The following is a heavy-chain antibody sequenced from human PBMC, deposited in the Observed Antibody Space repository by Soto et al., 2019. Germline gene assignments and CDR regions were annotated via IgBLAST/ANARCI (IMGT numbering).Heavy chain of an antibody. Sequence: QVPLVQSGAEVKKPGASVKVSCKASGYTFTSYGISWVRQAPGQGLEWMGWISAYNGNTNYAQKLQGRVTMTTDTATGTAYVGLRSLRSYDTAVYYCARGTRYYYGSGRSGGMEDRGQGATVTVSS. J-gene: IGHJ6*01. V-gene: IGHV1-18*04. CDR3: ARGTRYYYGSGRSGGMED. CDR1: GYTFTSYG. D-gene: IGHD3-10*01. CDR2: ISAYNGNT.